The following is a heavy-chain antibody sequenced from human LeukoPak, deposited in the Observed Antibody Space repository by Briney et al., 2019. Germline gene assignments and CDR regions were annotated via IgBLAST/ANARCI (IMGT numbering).Heavy chain of an antibody. Sequence: ASVKVSCKASGGTFSSYAISWGRQAPGQGLEWMGGIIPIFGTANYAQKFQGRVTITADESTSTAYMELSSLRSEDTAVYYCARVYGSGSYQDDYWGQGTLVTVSS. J-gene: IGHJ4*02. CDR1: GGTFSSYA. CDR2: IIPIFGTA. V-gene: IGHV1-69*13. CDR3: ARVYGSGSYQDDY. D-gene: IGHD3-10*01.